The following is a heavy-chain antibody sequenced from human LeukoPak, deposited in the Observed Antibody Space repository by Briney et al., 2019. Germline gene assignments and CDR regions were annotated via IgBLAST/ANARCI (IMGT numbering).Heavy chain of an antibody. CDR1: GGSISSGDYY. J-gene: IGHJ4*02. V-gene: IGHV4-61*08. CDR2: IYYSGST. Sequence: SETLSLTCTVSGGSISSGDYYWSWIRQPPGKGLEWIGYIYYSGSTNYNPSLKSRVTMSVDTSKNQFSLKLSSVTAADTAVYYCARVQYGDYSLDYWGQGTLVTVSS. CDR3: ARVQYGDYSLDY. D-gene: IGHD4-17*01.